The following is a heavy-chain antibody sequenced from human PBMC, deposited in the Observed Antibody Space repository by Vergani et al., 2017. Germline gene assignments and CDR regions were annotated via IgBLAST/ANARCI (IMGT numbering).Heavy chain of an antibody. Sequence: QVQLVQSGAEVKKPGASVKVSCKASGYTFTSYGISWVRQAPGQGLEWMGWISAYNGNTNYAQKLQGRVTMTTDTSTSTAYMELRSLRSDDTAVYYCARQAAQWELHYYYYMDVWGKGTTVTVSS. CDR1: GYTFTSYG. CDR3: ARQAAQWELHYYYYMDV. V-gene: IGHV1-18*01. CDR2: ISAYNGNT. J-gene: IGHJ6*03. D-gene: IGHD1-26*01.